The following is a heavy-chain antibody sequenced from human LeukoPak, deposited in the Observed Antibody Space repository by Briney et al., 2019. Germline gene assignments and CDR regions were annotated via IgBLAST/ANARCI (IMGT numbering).Heavy chain of an antibody. D-gene: IGHD6-19*01. Sequence: GGSLRLSCAVSGFTLSSYDMHWVRQPTGKGLEWVSGIDIPGNTYYPDSVKGRFTMSRESAKNSLYLQMNSLRAGDTAVYYCARAVAGTHWFDPWGQGTLVTVSS. CDR1: GFTLSSYD. V-gene: IGHV3-13*01. CDR2: IDIPGNT. CDR3: ARAVAGTHWFDP. J-gene: IGHJ5*02.